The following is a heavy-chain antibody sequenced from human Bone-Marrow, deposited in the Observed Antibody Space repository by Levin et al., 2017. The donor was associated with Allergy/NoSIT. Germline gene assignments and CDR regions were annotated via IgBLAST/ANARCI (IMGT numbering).Heavy chain of an antibody. CDR2: INPNSGGT. CDR3: ARDRVPAAMLFWFDP. J-gene: IGHJ5*02. Sequence: GESLKISCKASGYTFTGYYMHWVRQAPGQGLEWMGRINPNSGGTNYAQKFQGRVTMTRDTSISTAYMELSRLRSDDTAVYYCARDRVPAAMLFWFDPWGQGTLVTVSS. CDR1: GYTFTGYY. D-gene: IGHD2-2*01. V-gene: IGHV1-2*06.